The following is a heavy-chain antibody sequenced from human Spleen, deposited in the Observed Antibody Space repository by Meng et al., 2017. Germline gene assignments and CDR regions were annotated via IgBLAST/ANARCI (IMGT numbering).Heavy chain of an antibody. CDR3: AKLYTITWYCGY. Sequence: LNFSCAASGFTFTTYVMSWVRQAPGKGLEWVSSISGSGGSTYYADSGKGRFTISRDNSKNTLYLQMNSLSAEDTAMYFCAKLYTITWYCGYWGQGNLVTGSS. J-gene: IGHJ4*02. D-gene: IGHD2-2*02. CDR2: ISGSGGST. V-gene: IGHV3-23*01. CDR1: GFTFTTYV.